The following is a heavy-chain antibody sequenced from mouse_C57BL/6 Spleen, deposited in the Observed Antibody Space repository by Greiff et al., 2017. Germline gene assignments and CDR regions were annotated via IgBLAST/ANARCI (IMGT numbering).Heavy chain of an antibody. Sequence: VQLHQPGAELVKPGASVKMSCKASGYTFTSYWITWVKQRPGQGLEWIGDIYPGSGSTNYNEKFKSKATLTVDTSSSTAYMQLSSLTSEDSAVYYCARAGTTVVDYYAMDYWGQGTSVTVSS. CDR1: GYTFTSYW. D-gene: IGHD1-1*01. J-gene: IGHJ4*01. CDR2: IYPGSGST. CDR3: ARAGTTVVDYYAMDY. V-gene: IGHV1-55*01.